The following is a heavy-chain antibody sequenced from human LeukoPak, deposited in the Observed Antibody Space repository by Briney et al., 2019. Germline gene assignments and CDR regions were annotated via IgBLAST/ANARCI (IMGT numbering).Heavy chain of an antibody. D-gene: IGHD7-27*01. CDR1: GLTSSSYW. Sequence: GGSLRLSCAASGLTSSSYWMHWVRQAPGKGLVWVSRINSGGRNTSYADSVKGRFTISRDNAKNTLYLQMNSLRAEDTAVYYCARDGDESTYYYYYGMDVWGQGTTVTVS. J-gene: IGHJ6*02. CDR2: INSGGRNT. CDR3: ARDGDESTYYYYYGMDV. V-gene: IGHV3-74*01.